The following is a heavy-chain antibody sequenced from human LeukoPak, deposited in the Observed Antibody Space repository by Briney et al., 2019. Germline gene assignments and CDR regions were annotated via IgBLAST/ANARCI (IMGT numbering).Heavy chain of an antibody. J-gene: IGHJ4*02. Sequence: SQTLSLTCTVSGGSISSGDYYWSWIRQPPGKGLEWIGHIDYSGSTYYNPSLKSRVSISMDTSRNQFSLKLTSVTAADTAVYYCARGPLSGSFDYWGQGTLVTVSS. CDR2: IDYSGST. CDR1: GGSISSGDYY. D-gene: IGHD5-12*01. V-gene: IGHV4-30-4*01. CDR3: ARGPLSGSFDY.